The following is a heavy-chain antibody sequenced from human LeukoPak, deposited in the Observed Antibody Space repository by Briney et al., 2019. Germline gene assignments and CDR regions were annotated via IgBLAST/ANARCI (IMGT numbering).Heavy chain of an antibody. Sequence: GGSLTLSCVASGFTLSTSGMHWVCQAPATGLERVALMWADGMDKDYKDSVSGRFTVSRDNSKNTLFLQMTNLRAEDPTVYYCAKGLKSCTHTNFYENTYYMDVWGKGTSVTVSS. CDR1: GFTLSTSG. J-gene: IGHJ6*03. CDR3: AKGLKSCTHTNFYENTYYMDV. D-gene: IGHD2-2*01. CDR2: MWADGMDK. V-gene: IGHV3-33*06.